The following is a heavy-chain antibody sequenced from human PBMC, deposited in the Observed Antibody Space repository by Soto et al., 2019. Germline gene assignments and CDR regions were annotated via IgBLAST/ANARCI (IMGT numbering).Heavy chain of an antibody. J-gene: IGHJ5*01. Sequence: SQTLSLTCAISGDSVSSITSAWNCIRQSPSRGLECLGSTYYRSTWYTDYSVSVKGLITITPDTSKNQFSLQVNSVTPEDTAVYYCARAVTGYWLVPWGQGTAVPVSS. CDR3: ARAVTGYWLVP. V-gene: IGHV6-1*01. CDR2: TYYRSTWYT. CDR1: GDSVSSITSA. D-gene: IGHD2-2*03.